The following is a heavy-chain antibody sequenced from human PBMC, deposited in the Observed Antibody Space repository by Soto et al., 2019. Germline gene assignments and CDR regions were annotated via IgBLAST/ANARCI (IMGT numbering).Heavy chain of an antibody. CDR3: ARERPDGARLAP. Sequence: PSETLSLTCTVSGGSISSGDYYWSWIRQPPGKGLEWIGYIYYSGSTYYNPSLKSRVTISVDTSKNQFSLKLSSVTAADTAVYYCARERPDGARLAPRGKGTLVTVAA. J-gene: IGHJ5*02. D-gene: IGHD6-6*01. CDR1: GGSISSGDYY. V-gene: IGHV4-30-4*01. CDR2: IYYSGST.